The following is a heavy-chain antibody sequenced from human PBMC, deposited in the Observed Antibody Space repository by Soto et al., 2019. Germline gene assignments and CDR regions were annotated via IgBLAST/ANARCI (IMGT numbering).Heavy chain of an antibody. CDR2: IYYSGST. V-gene: IGHV4-59*01. J-gene: IGHJ4*02. Sequence: SETLSLTCTVSGASISSYYLSWIRQPPGKGLEWIGYIYYSGSTNYNPSLKSRVTISVDTSKNQFSLKLSSVTAADTAMYYCARDTTPSLWGQGTLVTVSS. D-gene: IGHD1-1*01. CDR3: ARDTTPSL. CDR1: GASISSYY.